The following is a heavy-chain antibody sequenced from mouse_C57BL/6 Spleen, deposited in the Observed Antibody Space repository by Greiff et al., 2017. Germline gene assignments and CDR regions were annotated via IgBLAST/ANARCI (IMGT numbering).Heavy chain of an antibody. D-gene: IGHD2-4*01. J-gene: IGHJ2*01. Sequence: QVQLQQSGPELVKPGASVKISCKASGYAFSSSWMNWVKQRPGKGLEWIGRIYPGDGDTNYNGKFKGKATLTADKSSSTAYMQLSSLTSEDSAVYFCARNSYDFYYFDYWGQGTTRTVSS. V-gene: IGHV1-82*01. CDR2: IYPGDGDT. CDR1: GYAFSSSW. CDR3: ARNSYDFYYFDY.